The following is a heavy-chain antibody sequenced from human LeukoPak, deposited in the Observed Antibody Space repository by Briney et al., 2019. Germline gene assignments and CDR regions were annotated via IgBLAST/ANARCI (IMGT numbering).Heavy chain of an antibody. J-gene: IGHJ5*02. Sequence: PSETLSLTCAVYGGSFSGYYWSWIRQPPGKGLEWLGEINHSGSTNYNPSLKSRVTISVDTSKNQFSLKLSSVTAADTAVYYCVREGKYGSGNNWFDPWGQGTLVTVSS. CDR1: GGSFSGYY. D-gene: IGHD3-10*01. V-gene: IGHV4-34*01. CDR3: VREGKYGSGNNWFDP. CDR2: INHSGST.